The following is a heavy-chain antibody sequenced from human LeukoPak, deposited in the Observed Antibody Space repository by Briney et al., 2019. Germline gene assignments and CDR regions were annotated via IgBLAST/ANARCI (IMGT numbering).Heavy chain of an antibody. CDR2: INSDGSST. D-gene: IGHD5-18*01. Sequence: PGGSLRLSCAASGFTFSSYSMNWVRQAPGKGLEWVSRINSDGSSTSYADSVKGRFTISRDNAKNTLYLQMNSLRAEDTAVYYCARDLFTAVNRYWYFDLWGRGTLVTVSS. CDR1: GFTFSSYS. J-gene: IGHJ2*01. CDR3: ARDLFTAVNRYWYFDL. V-gene: IGHV3-74*01.